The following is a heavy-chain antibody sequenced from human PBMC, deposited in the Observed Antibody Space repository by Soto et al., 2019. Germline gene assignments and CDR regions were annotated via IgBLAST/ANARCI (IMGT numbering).Heavy chain of an antibody. J-gene: IGHJ2*01. CDR2: ISGYNGNT. CDR1: GYTFTSYG. Sequence: QVQLVQSGAEVKKPGASVKVSCKASGYTFTSYGICWVRQAPGQGREGMGGISGYNGNTNYEQNLQGGVTMTPDTSTSTVYMELRSLRSADTAVYYWEGLCSSTRCLDLWGRCTLVIVSS. CDR3: EGLCSSTRCLDL. V-gene: IGHV1-18*01. D-gene: IGHD2-2*01.